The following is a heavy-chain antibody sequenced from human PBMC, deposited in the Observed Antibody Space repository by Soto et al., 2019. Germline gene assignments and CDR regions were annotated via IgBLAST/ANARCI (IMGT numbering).Heavy chain of an antibody. D-gene: IGHD6-13*01. CDR3: ATVRPPPGIAADVGWFDP. J-gene: IGHJ5*02. CDR2: FDPEDGET. V-gene: IGHV1-24*01. CDR1: GYTLTELS. Sequence: GASVKVSCKVSGYTLTELSMHWVRQAPGKGLEWMGGFDPEDGETIYAQKFQGRVTMTEDTSTDTAYMELSSLRSEDTAVYYCATVRPPPGIAADVGWFDPWGQGTLVTVSS.